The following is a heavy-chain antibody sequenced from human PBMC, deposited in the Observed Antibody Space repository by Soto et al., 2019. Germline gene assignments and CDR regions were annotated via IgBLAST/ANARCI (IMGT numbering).Heavy chain of an antibody. Sequence: GGSLRPSCAASGFTFSSYAMNWVRQAPGKGLEWVSVISGSDGSTYYADSVKGRFTISRDNSKNTLNLQMNSLRAEDTAVYYCARRSSSWYFDYWGQGTLVTVSS. CDR1: GFTFSSYA. CDR2: ISGSDGST. D-gene: IGHD6-13*01. V-gene: IGHV3-23*01. J-gene: IGHJ4*02. CDR3: ARRSSSWYFDY.